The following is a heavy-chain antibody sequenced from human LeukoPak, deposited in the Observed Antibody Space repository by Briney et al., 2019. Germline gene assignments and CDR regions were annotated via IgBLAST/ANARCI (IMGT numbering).Heavy chain of an antibody. Sequence: PSETLSLTCAVYGGSFSGYYWTWIRQAPGKGLEWIGEFNPSGRISYNPSLKSRLTISVDASKNQFSLNLRSLTAADTAVYYCARGRQEVSMIVVVMTAVSYYLDVWGKGTTVTVS. D-gene: IGHD3-22*01. V-gene: IGHV4-34*01. J-gene: IGHJ6*03. CDR3: ARGRQEVSMIVVVMTAVSYYLDV. CDR1: GGSFSGYY. CDR2: FNPSGRI.